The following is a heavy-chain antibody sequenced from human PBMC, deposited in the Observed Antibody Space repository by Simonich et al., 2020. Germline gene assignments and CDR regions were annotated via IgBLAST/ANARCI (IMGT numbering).Heavy chain of an antibody. CDR2: INPNRGGT. CDR3: ARNGLVGILKAFDI. CDR1: GSTFTGYY. J-gene: IGHJ3*02. Sequence: QVQLVQSGAEVKKPGASVKVSCKASGSTFTGYYMHWVRQAPGQGLEWRGWINPNRGGTNYAQTFQGRVTMTRDTSISTAYMELSRLRSDDTAVYYCARNGLVGILKAFDIWGQGTMVTVSS. D-gene: IGHD2-21*01. V-gene: IGHV1-2*02.